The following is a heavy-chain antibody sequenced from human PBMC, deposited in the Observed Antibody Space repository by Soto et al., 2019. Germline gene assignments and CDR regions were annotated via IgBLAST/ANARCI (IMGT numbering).Heavy chain of an antibody. Sequence: PGGSLRLSCTTSGFTFGAYALSWFRQAPGKGLEWVGFSRSKGYGGTTEFAASVRGRFTISRDDSNSIAYLQMNSLKTEDTAVYYCTRGMYTDYETAPLFFDFWGQGTLVTVSS. D-gene: IGHD5-12*01. V-gene: IGHV3-49*03. CDR2: SRSKGYGGTT. J-gene: IGHJ4*02. CDR1: GFTFGAYA. CDR3: TRGMYTDYETAPLFFDF.